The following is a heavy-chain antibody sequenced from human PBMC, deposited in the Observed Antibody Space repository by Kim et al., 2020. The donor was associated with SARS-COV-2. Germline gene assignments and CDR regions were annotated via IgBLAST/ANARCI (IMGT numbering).Heavy chain of an antibody. CDR1: GFTFSSYA. D-gene: IGHD3-22*01. Sequence: GGSLRLSCAASGFTFSSYAMSWVRQAPGKGLEWVSAISGSGGSTYYADSVKGRFTISRDNSKNTLYLQMNSLRAEDTAVYYCAKDLVNYYDSSGYYGGLDYWGQGTLVTVSS. CDR2: ISGSGGST. J-gene: IGHJ4*02. V-gene: IGHV3-23*01. CDR3: AKDLVNYYDSSGYYGGLDY.